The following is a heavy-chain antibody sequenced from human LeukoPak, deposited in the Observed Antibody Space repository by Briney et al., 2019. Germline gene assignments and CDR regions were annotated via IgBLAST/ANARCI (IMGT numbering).Heavy chain of an antibody. V-gene: IGHV3-74*01. J-gene: IGHJ4*02. D-gene: IGHD2-15*01. CDR2: ISTDGYTT. CDR3: VVGGSPGY. Sequence: GGSLRLSCVASGFTFTSYTMIWFRQAPGKGLVWVSRISTDGYTTDYADFVQGRFTASRDNTKNTWSLEMNSLRAEDTAVYYCVVGGSPGYWGQGTLVTVSS. CDR1: GFTFTSYT.